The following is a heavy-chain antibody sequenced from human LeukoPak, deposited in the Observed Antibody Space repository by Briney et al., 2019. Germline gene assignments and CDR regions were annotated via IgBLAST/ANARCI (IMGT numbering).Heavy chain of an antibody. V-gene: IGHV3-23*01. J-gene: IGHJ4*02. D-gene: IGHD2-15*01. CDR2: GGET. Sequence: GGETFYADSVKGRFTLSRDMSRNTVYLQLNNLRVEDTATYYCARASWISSADVVCWGQGTQVTVSS. CDR3: ARASWISSADVVC.